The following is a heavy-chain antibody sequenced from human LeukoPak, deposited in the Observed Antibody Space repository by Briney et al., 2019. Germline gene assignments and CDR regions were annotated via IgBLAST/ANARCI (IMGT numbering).Heavy chain of an antibody. CDR1: GGSISSSNW. CDR2: IYHSGST. J-gene: IGHJ4*02. D-gene: IGHD2-2*01. Sequence: SGTLSLTCAVSGGSISSSNWWSWVRQPPGKGLEWIGEIYHSGSTNYNPSLKSRVTISVDKSKSQFSLSLRSVTAADTAVYYCAMRRGFHCSSTSCYGGFDFDYWGQGALITVSS. V-gene: IGHV4-4*02. CDR3: AMRRGFHCSSTSCYGGFDFDY.